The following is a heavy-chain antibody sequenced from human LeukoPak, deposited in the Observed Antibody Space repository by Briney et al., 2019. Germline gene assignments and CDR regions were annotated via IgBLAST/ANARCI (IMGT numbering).Heavy chain of an antibody. V-gene: IGHV1-18*01. CDR1: GYSFSNCA. CDR2: ISGYNGNA. Sequence: GASVKVSCKASGYSFSNCATSWVRQAPGQGLEWMGWISGYNGNAAYAQKFQGRVTMTIDTSTTTVRMELRSLRLDDTAVYYCARDCGDYVAPRRLDNWGQGTLVTVSS. CDR3: ARDCGDYVAPRRLDN. D-gene: IGHD4-17*01. J-gene: IGHJ4*02.